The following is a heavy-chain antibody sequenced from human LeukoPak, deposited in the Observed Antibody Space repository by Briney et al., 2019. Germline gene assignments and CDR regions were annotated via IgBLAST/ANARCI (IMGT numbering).Heavy chain of an antibody. Sequence: GGSLRLSCAASGFTFSDYYMTWIRQAPGKGLEWVSHITSTGATIYYADSVKGRFTIARDNAKNSLSLQMNSLRAEDTAVYFCARVLSSGYSPFDSSGQGILVTVSS. J-gene: IGHJ4*02. CDR1: GFTFSDYY. CDR2: ITSTGATI. D-gene: IGHD3-22*01. CDR3: ARVLSSGYSPFDS. V-gene: IGHV3-11*01.